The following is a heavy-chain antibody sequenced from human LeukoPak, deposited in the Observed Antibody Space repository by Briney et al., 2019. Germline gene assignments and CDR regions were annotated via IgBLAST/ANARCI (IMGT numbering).Heavy chain of an antibody. CDR1: GGSISSGGYY. D-gene: IGHD1-26*01. V-gene: IGHV4-31*03. Sequence: SETLSLTCTVSGGSISSGGYYWSWIRQHPGKGLEWIGYIYYSGSTYYNPSLKSRVTISVDTSKNQFSLKLSSVTAADTAVYYCASSGTSPLPYYFDYWGQGTLVTVSS. J-gene: IGHJ4*02. CDR2: IYYSGST. CDR3: ASSGTSPLPYYFDY.